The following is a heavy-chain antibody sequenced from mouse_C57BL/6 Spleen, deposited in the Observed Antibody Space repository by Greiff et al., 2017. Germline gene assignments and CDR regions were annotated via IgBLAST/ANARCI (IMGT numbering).Heavy chain of an antibody. Sequence: QVQLQQPGAELVKPGASVKLSCKASGYTFTSYWMHWVKQRPGRGLEWIGNINPSNGGTNYNEKFKSKATLTVDKSSSTAYMQLSSLTSEDSAVYYCSRSPHYYGSSSYYLDYWGQGTTLTVSS. CDR3: SRSPHYYGSSSYYLDY. D-gene: IGHD1-1*01. CDR1: GYTFTSYW. CDR2: INPSNGGT. V-gene: IGHV1-53*01. J-gene: IGHJ2*01.